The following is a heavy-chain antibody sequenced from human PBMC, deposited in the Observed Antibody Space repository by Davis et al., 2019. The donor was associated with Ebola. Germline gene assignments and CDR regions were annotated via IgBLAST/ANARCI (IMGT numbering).Heavy chain of an antibody. V-gene: IGHV1-46*01. CDR2: INPSGGSP. CDR3: ARDLEYFWSGMVDYGMDV. Sequence: GESLKISCKASGYTFPSYYMHWVRQAPGQGLEWMGIINPSGGSPSYAQKFQGRVTMTRDTSTTTVYMELSSLRSEDTAVYYCARDLEYFWSGMVDYGMDVWGQGTTVTVSS. D-gene: IGHD3-3*01. CDR1: GYTFPSYY. J-gene: IGHJ6*02.